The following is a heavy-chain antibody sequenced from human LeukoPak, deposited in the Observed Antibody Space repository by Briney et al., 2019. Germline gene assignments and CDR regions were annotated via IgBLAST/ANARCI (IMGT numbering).Heavy chain of an antibody. CDR3: ARAPLGGIAVAGTGFDY. CDR2: IYYSGST. D-gene: IGHD6-19*01. V-gene: IGHV4-59*12. CDR1: GGSISSYY. J-gene: IGHJ4*02. Sequence: SETLSLTCTVSGGSISSYYWSWIRQPPGKGLEWIGYIYYSGSTNYNPSLKSRVTISVDTSKNQFSLKLSSVTAADTAVYYCARAPLGGIAVAGTGFDYWGQGTLVTVSS.